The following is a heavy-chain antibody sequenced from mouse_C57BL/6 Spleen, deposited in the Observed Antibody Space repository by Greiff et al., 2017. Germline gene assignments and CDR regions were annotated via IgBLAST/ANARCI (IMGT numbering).Heavy chain of an antibody. J-gene: IGHJ3*01. CDR2: IDPEDGDT. CDR1: GFNIKDYY. V-gene: IGHV14-1*01. CDR3: TSVIYDGYYEFAY. D-gene: IGHD2-3*01. Sequence: VQLQQSGAELVRPGASVKLSCTASGFNIKDYYMHWVKQRPEQGLEWIGRIDPEDGDTEYAPKFQGKATMTADTSSNTAYLQLSSLTSEDTAVYYCTSVIYDGYYEFAYWGQGTLVTVSA.